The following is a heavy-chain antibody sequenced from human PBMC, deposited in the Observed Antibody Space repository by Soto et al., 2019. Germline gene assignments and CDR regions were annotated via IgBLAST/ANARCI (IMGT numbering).Heavy chain of an antibody. V-gene: IGHV3-21*01. J-gene: IGHJ5*01. D-gene: IGHD3-10*01. CDR3: ARDILSGGAYPDS. CDR1: GFTFSGYT. CDR2: ISSGSSYI. Sequence: GESLKISCAASGFTFSGYTMNWVRQAPGRGLEWISSISSGSSYIYYAGSVKGRFTISRDNARNSLFLEMKTLRADDTAVYYCARDILSGGAYPDSWGQGTKVTVSS.